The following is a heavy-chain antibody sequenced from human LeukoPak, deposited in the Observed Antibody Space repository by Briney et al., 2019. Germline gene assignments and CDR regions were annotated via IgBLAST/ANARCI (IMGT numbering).Heavy chain of an antibody. CDR3: ARDGLYCTNGVCSSDI. J-gene: IGHJ3*02. D-gene: IGHD2-8*01. CDR1: GYTFTSYD. CDR2: MNPNSGNT. Sequence: ASVKVSCKASGYTFTSYDINWVRQATGQGLEWMGWMNPNSGNTGYAQKFQGRVTMTRNTSISTVYMELTSLRSEDTAVYYCARDGLYCTNGVCSSDIWGQGTLVTASS. V-gene: IGHV1-8*01.